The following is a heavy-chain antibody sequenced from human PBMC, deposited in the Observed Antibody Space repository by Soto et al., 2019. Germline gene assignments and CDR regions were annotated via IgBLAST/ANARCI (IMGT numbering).Heavy chain of an antibody. J-gene: IGHJ4*02. CDR1: GFTFSTYS. V-gene: IGHV3-21*01. CDR3: ARQIYDSDTGPNFQYYFDS. Sequence: GGSLRLSCVGSGFTFSTYSINWVRQAPGKGLEWVSSISSRSDIYYADSVKGRFTISRDNAKNSVSLQMNSLRAEDTAVYYCARQIYDSDTGPNFQYYFDSWGQGTPVTVSS. CDR2: ISSRSDI. D-gene: IGHD3-22*01.